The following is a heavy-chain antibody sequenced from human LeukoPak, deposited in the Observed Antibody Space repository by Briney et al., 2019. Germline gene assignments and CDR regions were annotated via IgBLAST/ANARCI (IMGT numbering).Heavy chain of an antibody. CDR1: GGTFSSYA. V-gene: IGHV1-69*05. CDR2: IIPIFGTA. CDR3: ARGLDYSNHVAWFDP. J-gene: IGHJ5*02. Sequence: GASVKVSCKASGGTFSSYAISWVRQAPGQGLEWMGGIIPIFGTANYAQKFQGRVTITTDESTSTAYMELSSLRSEDTAVYYCARGLDYSNHVAWFDPWGQGTLVTVSS. D-gene: IGHD4-11*01.